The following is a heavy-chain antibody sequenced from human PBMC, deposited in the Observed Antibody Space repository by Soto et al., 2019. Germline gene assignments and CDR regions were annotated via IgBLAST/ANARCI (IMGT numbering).Heavy chain of an antibody. Sequence: VQLEESGGGLVQPGGSLRLSCAASGFTFSTYWMHWVRQAPGKGLVWVSRIQGDESQINYADSVEGRFTVSRDNAKNTLYLQINSLRAEDTAVYYCARGALRAYYLDYWGQGALVTVSS. CDR1: GFTFSTYW. D-gene: IGHD3-10*01. CDR2: IQGDESQI. V-gene: IGHV3-74*01. CDR3: ARGALRAYYLDY. J-gene: IGHJ4*02.